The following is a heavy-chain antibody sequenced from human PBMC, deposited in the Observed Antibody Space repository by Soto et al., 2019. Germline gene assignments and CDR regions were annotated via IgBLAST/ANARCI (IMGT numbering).Heavy chain of an antibody. D-gene: IGHD3-3*01. V-gene: IGHV4-30-4*01. Sequence: SETLSLTCTVSGGSISSGDYYWSWIRQPPGKGLEWIGYIYYSGSTYYNPSLKSRVTISVDTSKNQFSLKLSSVTAADTAVYYCAREVDYDFWSGYRMVDYWGQGTLVTVSS. CDR2: IYYSGST. J-gene: IGHJ4*02. CDR3: AREVDYDFWSGYRMVDY. CDR1: GGSISSGDYY.